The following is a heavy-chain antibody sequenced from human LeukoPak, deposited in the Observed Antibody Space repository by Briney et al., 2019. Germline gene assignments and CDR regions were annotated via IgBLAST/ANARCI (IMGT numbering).Heavy chain of an antibody. Sequence: GGSLRLSCAACGFTFSSYAMSWVRQAPGKGLEWVSAISGSGGSTYYADSVKGRFTISRDNSKNTLYLQMNSLRAEDTAVYYCAKEGVYDFWSGYYMNYFDYWGQGTLVTVSS. CDR3: AKEGVYDFWSGYYMNYFDY. D-gene: IGHD3-3*01. CDR2: ISGSGGST. J-gene: IGHJ4*02. CDR1: GFTFSSYA. V-gene: IGHV3-23*01.